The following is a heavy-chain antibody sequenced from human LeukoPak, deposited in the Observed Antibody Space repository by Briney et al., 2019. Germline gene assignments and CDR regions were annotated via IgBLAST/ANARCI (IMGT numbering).Heavy chain of an antibody. D-gene: IGHD3-9*01. V-gene: IGHV3-21*01. CDR1: GFTFSSYS. J-gene: IGHJ6*03. Sequence: GGSLRLSCAASGFTFSSYSMSWVRQAPGKGLEWVSSISSSSSYIYYADSVKGRFTISRDNAKNSLYLQMNSLTAEDTAAYYCARANDNYYYYYMDVWGKGTTVTISS. CDR3: ARANDNYYYYYMDV. CDR2: ISSSSSYI.